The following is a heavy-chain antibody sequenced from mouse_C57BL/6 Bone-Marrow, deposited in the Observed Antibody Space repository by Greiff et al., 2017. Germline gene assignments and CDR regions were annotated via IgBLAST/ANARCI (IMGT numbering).Heavy chain of an antibody. CDR3: ARLATTVVAGNYFDY. J-gene: IGHJ2*01. V-gene: IGHV14-2*01. CDR2: IDPEDGET. D-gene: IGHD1-1*01. CDR1: GFNIKDYY. Sequence: EVKLQESGAELVKPGASVKLSCTASGFNIKDYYMHWVKQRTEQGLEWIGRIDPEDGETKYAPKFQGKATITADTSSNTSYLQLSSLTSEDTAFYYCARLATTVVAGNYFDYWGQGTTLTVSS.